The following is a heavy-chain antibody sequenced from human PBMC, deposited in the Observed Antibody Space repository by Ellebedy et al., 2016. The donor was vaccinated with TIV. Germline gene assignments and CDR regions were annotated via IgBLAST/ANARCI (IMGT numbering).Heavy chain of an antibody. Sequence: GESLKISCAASTFSFSTYDMNWFRQAPGKRLEWLSFISSSAGVIKYADSVRGRFTISRDNAKNSLYLQMNSLRAEDTAVYYCARGGSVSALYNWFDPWGRGTLVTVSS. J-gene: IGHJ5*02. D-gene: IGHD6-19*01. CDR3: ARGGSVSALYNWFDP. CDR2: ISSSAGVI. CDR1: TFSFSTYD. V-gene: IGHV3-48*03.